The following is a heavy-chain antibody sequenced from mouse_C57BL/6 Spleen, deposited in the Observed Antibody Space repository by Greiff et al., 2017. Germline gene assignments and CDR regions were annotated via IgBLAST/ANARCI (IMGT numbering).Heavy chain of an antibody. CDR2: ISYDGSN. CDR1: GYSITSGYY. Sequence: ESGPGLVKPSPSLSLTCSVTGYSITSGYYWNWIRQFPGNKLEWMGYISYDGSNNYNPSLKNRISITRDTSKNQFFLKLNSVTTEDTATYYCAREGDYYGSSGYFDYWGQGTTLTVSS. V-gene: IGHV3-6*01. D-gene: IGHD1-1*01. J-gene: IGHJ2*01. CDR3: AREGDYYGSSGYFDY.